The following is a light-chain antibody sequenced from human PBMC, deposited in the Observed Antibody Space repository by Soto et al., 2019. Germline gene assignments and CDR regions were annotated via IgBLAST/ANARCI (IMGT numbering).Light chain of an antibody. CDR1: QSVSSSY. V-gene: IGKV3-20*01. Sequence: EIVLTQSPGTLSLSPGERVTLSCRASQSVSSSYLAWYQQKPGQAPRLLIYGASSRATGIPDRFSGSGSGTDFTLTISRLEPEDFALYYCQQYGSSPRGFTFGPGTKVDIK. CDR3: QQYGSSPRGFT. J-gene: IGKJ3*01. CDR2: GAS.